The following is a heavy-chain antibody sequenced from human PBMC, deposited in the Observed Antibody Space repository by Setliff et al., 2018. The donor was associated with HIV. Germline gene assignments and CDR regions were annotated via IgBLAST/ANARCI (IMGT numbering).Heavy chain of an antibody. Sequence: LSLTCTVSGGSISTFYWSWIRQPPGKGLEWIGYIYYSGRTDYNPSLDSRVTMSVDTSKNQFSLKLSSVTAADTAVYYCATLRRDHDSYGEYRDDVFDIWGQGTMVTVSS. CDR3: ATLRRDHDSYGEYRDDVFDI. V-gene: IGHV4-59*12. J-gene: IGHJ3*02. CDR2: IYYSGRT. CDR1: GGSISTFY. D-gene: IGHD4-17*01.